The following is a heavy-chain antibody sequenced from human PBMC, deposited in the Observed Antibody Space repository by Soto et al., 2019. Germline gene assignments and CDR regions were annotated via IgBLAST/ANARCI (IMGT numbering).Heavy chain of an antibody. D-gene: IGHD3-10*02. V-gene: IGHV4-4*02. CDR2: IYHSGST. Sequence: QVQLQESGPGLVKPSGTLSLTCAVSGGSISSSNWWSWVRQPPGKGLEWIGEIYHSGSTNYNPSRKSRVTISVDKSKHQFSLRLSSVAAAATAVYYCASVRGGYSYAMDVWGQGTTVTVSS. CDR1: GGSISSSNW. J-gene: IGHJ6*02. CDR3: ASVRGGYSYAMDV.